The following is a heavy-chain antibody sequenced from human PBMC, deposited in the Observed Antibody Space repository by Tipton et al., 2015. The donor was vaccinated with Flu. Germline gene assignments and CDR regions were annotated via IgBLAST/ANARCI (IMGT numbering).Heavy chain of an antibody. CDR3: ARTPRAWTHPLYYFDY. CDR2: ISSSGSTI. V-gene: IGHV3-48*03. Sequence: CAASGFTFSSYEMNWVRQAPGKGLEWVSYISSSGSTIYYADSVKGRFTISRDNAKNSLYLQMNSLRAEDTAVYYCARTPRAWTHPLYYFDYWGQGTLVTVSS. D-gene: IGHD2-15*01. CDR1: GFTFSSYE. J-gene: IGHJ4*02.